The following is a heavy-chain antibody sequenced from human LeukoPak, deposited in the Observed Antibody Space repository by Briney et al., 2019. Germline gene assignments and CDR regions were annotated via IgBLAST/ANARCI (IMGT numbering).Heavy chain of an antibody. CDR3: ARAGVVPPLEP. D-gene: IGHD2-2*01. CDR1: GGSFSGYY. CDR2: INHSGST. V-gene: IGHV4-34*01. J-gene: IGHJ5*02. Sequence: PSETLSLTCAVYGGSFSGYYWSWIRQPPGKGLEWIGEINHSGSTNYNPSLKSRVTISVDTSKNQFSLKLSSVTAADTAVYYCARAGVVPPLEPWGQGTLVTVSS.